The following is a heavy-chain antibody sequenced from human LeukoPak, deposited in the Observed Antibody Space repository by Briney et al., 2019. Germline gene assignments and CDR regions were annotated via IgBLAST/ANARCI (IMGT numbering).Heavy chain of an antibody. D-gene: IGHD2-21*01. J-gene: IGHJ4*02. CDR3: ASILFDY. Sequence: SETLSLTCAVYGGSFSGYYWSWIRQPPGKGLEWIGEINHSGSTNYNPSLKSRVTISVDTSKNQFSLKLSSVTAADTAVYYCASILFDYWGQGTLVTVSS. CDR1: GGSFSGYY. CDR2: INHSGST. V-gene: IGHV4-34*01.